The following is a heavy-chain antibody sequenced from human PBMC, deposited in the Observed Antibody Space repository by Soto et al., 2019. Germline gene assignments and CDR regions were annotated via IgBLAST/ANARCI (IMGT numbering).Heavy chain of an antibody. D-gene: IGHD3-22*01. CDR2: IYHSGST. V-gene: IGHV4-38-2*01. CDR1: GYSISSAYY. CDR3: AMAYYDSSGYRTRGWFDP. J-gene: IGHJ5*02. Sequence: SETLSLTCAVSGYSISSAYYWGWIRQPPGKGLEWIGSIYHSGSTYYSPSLKSRVTISVDTSKNQFSLKLSSLTAADTAVYYCAMAYYDSSGYRTRGWFDPWGQGTLVTVSS.